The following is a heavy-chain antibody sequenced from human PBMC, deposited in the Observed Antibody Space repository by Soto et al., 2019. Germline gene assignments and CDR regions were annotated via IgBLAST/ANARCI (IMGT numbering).Heavy chain of an antibody. V-gene: IGHV3-23*01. CDR1: GFTFSSYA. CDR3: ASSPLGYCSSTSCYVNDYYYMDV. J-gene: IGHJ6*03. Sequence: GGSLRLSCAASGFTFSSYAMSWVRQAPGKGLEWVSAISGSGGSTYYADSVKGRFTISRDNSKNTLYLQMNSLRAEDTAVYYCASSPLGYCSSTSCYVNDYYYMDVWGKGTTVTVSS. D-gene: IGHD2-2*01. CDR2: ISGSGGST.